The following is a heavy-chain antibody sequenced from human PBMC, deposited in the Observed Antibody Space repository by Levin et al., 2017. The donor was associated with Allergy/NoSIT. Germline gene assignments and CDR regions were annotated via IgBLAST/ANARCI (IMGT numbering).Heavy chain of an antibody. Sequence: LSLTCAASGFTFSSYEMNWVRQAPGKGLEWVSYISSSGSTIYYADSVKGRFTISRDNAKNSLYLQMNSLRAEDTAVYYCAREVVELPAYYYGMDVWGQGTTVTVSS. CDR3: AREVVELPAYYYGMDV. J-gene: IGHJ6*02. CDR1: GFTFSSYE. CDR2: ISSSGSTI. V-gene: IGHV3-48*03. D-gene: IGHD1-7*01.